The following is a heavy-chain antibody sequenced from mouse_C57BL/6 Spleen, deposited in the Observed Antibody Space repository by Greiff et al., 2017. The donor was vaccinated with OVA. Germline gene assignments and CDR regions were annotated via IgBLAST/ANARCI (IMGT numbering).Heavy chain of an antibody. CDR3: ASDGDDDRVFDY. D-gene: IGHD2-4*01. CDR2: ISSGSSTI. CDR1: GFTFSDYG. Sequence: EVQLVESGGGLVKPGGSLKLSCAASGFTFSDYGMHWVRQAPEKGLEWVAYISSGSSTIYYADTVKGRFTISRDNAKNTLFLQMTSLRSEDTAMYYCASDGDDDRVFDYWGQGTTLTVSS. V-gene: IGHV5-17*01. J-gene: IGHJ2*01.